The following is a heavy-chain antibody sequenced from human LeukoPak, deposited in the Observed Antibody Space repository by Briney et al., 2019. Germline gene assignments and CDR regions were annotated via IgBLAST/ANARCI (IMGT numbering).Heavy chain of an antibody. V-gene: IGHV3-23*01. CDR1: GFTFSNYA. J-gene: IGHJ4*02. D-gene: IGHD5-18*01. Sequence: GGSLRLSCAASGFTFSNYAMTWVRQAPGKGLEWVSGISAGGGTPYFADSVQGRFTISRDNSKNTLYLQMNNLRADGTAVYYCAKLMLRYTYGSADYWGQGTLVTVSS. CDR2: ISAGGGTP. CDR3: AKLMLRYTYGSADY.